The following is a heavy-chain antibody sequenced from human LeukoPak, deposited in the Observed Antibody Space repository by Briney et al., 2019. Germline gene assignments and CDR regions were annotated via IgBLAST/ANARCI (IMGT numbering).Heavy chain of an antibody. V-gene: IGHV4-34*01. CDR2: NSPSGST. Sequence: PSETLSLTCAVYSGSFSGYYWSWIRQPPGKGLEWIGENSPSGSTTYNPSLKTRVTISTDTSKNQFSLKLNSVTAADTAVYYCAGDHYLALKDWGHGMLVTVSS. D-gene: IGHD1-14*01. J-gene: IGHJ4*01. CDR3: AGDHYLALKD. CDR1: SGSFSGYY.